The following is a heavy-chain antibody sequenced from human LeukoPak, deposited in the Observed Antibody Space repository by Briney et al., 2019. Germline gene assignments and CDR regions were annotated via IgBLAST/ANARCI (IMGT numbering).Heavy chain of an antibody. CDR2: INPNSAGT. CDR3: ARGPGDFDGDGHTNPFDY. CDR1: GYTFNAYY. V-gene: IGHV1-2*02. Sequence: GASVKVSSKASGYTFNAYYMHWVRQAPGQRPEWVGWINPNSAGTNYAQKFQGRVTVTRDTSISTTFMELSGLRSDDAAVYYCARGPGDFDGDGHTNPFDYWGQGTLVTVSS. D-gene: IGHD4-17*01. J-gene: IGHJ4*02.